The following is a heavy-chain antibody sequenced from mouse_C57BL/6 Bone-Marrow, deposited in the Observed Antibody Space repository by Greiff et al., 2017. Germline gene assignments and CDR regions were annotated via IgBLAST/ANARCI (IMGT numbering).Heavy chain of an antibody. CDR1: GYTFTSYG. V-gene: IGHV1-81*01. J-gene: IGHJ4*01. CDR3: VGRYYAMDY. Sequence: QVQLKESGAELARPGASVKLSCKASGYTFTSYGISWVKQRTGQGLEWIGEIYPRSGNTYYNEKFKGKATLTADKSSSTAYMELRSLTSEDSAVYFCVGRYYAMDYWGQGTSGTVSS. CDR2: IYPRSGNT.